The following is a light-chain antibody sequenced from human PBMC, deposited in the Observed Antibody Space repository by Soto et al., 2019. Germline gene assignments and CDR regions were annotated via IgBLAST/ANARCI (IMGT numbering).Light chain of an antibody. J-gene: IGLJ1*01. CDR1: SSDVGGYEY. Sequence: QSALTQPPSASASPGQSVTISCTGTSSDVGGYEYVSWYQQHPGKAPKLIIYEVLKRPSGVLDRFSGSKSANTASLTVSGLQAEDEADYYCSSFAGSHYVFGTGTKLTVL. CDR3: SSFAGSHYV. CDR2: EVL. V-gene: IGLV2-8*01.